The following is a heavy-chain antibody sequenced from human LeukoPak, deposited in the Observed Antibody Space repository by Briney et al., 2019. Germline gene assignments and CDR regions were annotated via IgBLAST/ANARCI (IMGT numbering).Heavy chain of an antibody. Sequence: GRSLRLSCAASGFTFDDYAMHWVRQAPGKGLEWVSGISWNSGSIGYADSVKGRFTISRDNAKNSLYLQMNSLRAEDTALYYCAKDKSGSGWYVYYFDYWGQGTLVTVSS. V-gene: IGHV3-9*01. CDR2: ISWNSGSI. D-gene: IGHD6-19*01. J-gene: IGHJ4*02. CDR3: AKDKSGSGWYVYYFDY. CDR1: GFTFDDYA.